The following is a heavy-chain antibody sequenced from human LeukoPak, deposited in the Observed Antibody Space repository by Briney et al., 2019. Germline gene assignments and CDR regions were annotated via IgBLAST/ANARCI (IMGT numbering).Heavy chain of an antibody. J-gene: IGHJ2*01. CDR3: ARLVTINTVTTARYWYFDL. D-gene: IGHD4-17*01. V-gene: IGHV4-39*01. CDR1: SGPISSSSYY. CDR2: SYYSGST. Sequence: PSETLSLTCTVSSGPISSSSYYWGWIRQPPGKGLEWIGSSYYSGSTYYNPPLKSRVTISVDTSKNQFSLKLSSVTAADTAVYFCARLVTINTVTTARYWYFDLWGRGTLVTVSS.